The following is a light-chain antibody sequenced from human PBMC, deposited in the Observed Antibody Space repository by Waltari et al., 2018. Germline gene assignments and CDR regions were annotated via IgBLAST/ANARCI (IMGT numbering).Light chain of an antibody. J-gene: IGKJ4*01. V-gene: IGKV1-39*01. Sequence: DIQMTHSPSSLSASVGYRVTLTCRSSQSIGNAYLNWYQQKPGKAPKLLIYGASTLQSGVPSRFIGSGSGTDFTLTISSLQTEDFATYYCQQTYNNPPFFGGGTRVEI. CDR3: QQTYNNPPF. CDR2: GAS. CDR1: QSIGNAY.